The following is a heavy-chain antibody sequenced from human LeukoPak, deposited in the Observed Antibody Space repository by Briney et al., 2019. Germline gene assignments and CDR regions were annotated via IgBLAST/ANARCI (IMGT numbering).Heavy chain of an antibody. CDR1: GYTFTSYA. J-gene: IGHJ3*02. CDR2: IIPIFGTA. CDR3: ARTAVIDSSGYYQEGDAFDI. V-gene: IGHV1-69*06. Sequence: ASVKVSCKASGYTFTSYALNWVRQAPGQGLEWMGGIIPIFGTANYAQKFQGRVTITADKSTSTAYMELSSLRSEDTAVYYCARTAVIDSSGYYQEGDAFDIWGQGTMVTVSS. D-gene: IGHD3-22*01.